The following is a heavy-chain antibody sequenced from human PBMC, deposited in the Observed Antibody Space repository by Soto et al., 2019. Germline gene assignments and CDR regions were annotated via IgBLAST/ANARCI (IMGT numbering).Heavy chain of an antibody. CDR1: GFNFREYS. CDR3: ARAYYDILPGYSYYFDY. CDR2: VSSNSATK. Sequence: GGSLRLSCVASGFNFREYSLNWVRQAPGKGLEWVSYVSSNSATKYYADSVKGRFTISRDAAKNSVYLQMNSLRAEDTAVYYCARAYYDILPGYSYYFDYWGQGTLVTVSS. V-gene: IGHV3-48*01. D-gene: IGHD3-9*01. J-gene: IGHJ4*02.